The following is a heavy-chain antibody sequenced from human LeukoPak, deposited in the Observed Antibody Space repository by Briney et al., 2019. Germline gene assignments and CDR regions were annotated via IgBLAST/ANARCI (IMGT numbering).Heavy chain of an antibody. CDR3: AREGHDSSWFDP. J-gene: IGHJ5*02. Sequence: PSETLSLTCAVSGGSISSSSYYWGWIRQPPGKGLEWIGSIYYSGSTYYNPSLKSRVTISVDTSKNQFSLKLSSVTAADTAVYYCAREGHDSSWFDPWGQGTLVTVSS. D-gene: IGHD1-1*01. V-gene: IGHV4-39*07. CDR1: GGSISSSSYY. CDR2: IYYSGST.